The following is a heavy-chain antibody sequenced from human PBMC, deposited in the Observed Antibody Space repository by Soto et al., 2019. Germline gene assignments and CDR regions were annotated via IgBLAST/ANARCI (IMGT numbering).Heavy chain of an antibody. CDR3: ARVADCSGGSCPKDTYNWFDP. CDR2: INHSGSA. Sequence: SETLSLTCAVYGGSFSGYYWSWIRQPPGKGLEWIGEINHSGSANYNPSLKSRVTISVDTSKNQFSLKLSSVTAADTAVYYCARVADCSGGSCPKDTYNWFDPWGQGTLVTVSS. J-gene: IGHJ5*02. CDR1: GGSFSGYY. D-gene: IGHD2-15*01. V-gene: IGHV4-34*01.